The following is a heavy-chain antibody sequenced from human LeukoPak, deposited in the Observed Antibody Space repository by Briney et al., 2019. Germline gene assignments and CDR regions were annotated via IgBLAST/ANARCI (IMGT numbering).Heavy chain of an antibody. J-gene: IGHJ6*04. Sequence: PSETLSLTCTVSGGSISSGDYYWSWIRQPPGKGLEWIGYIYYSGSTYYNPSLKSRVTISVDTSENQFSLKLSSVTAADTAVYYCAREVVVAADYYYYGMDVWGKGTTVTVSS. V-gene: IGHV4-30-4*01. CDR1: GGSISSGDYY. CDR2: IYYSGST. CDR3: AREVVVAADYYYYGMDV. D-gene: IGHD2-15*01.